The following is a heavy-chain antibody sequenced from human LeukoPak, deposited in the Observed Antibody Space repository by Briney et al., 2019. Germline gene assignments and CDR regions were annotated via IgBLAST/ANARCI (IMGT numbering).Heavy chain of an antibody. CDR3: ARRGIAVAGAFDY. V-gene: IGHV1-24*01. CDR2: FDPEDGET. D-gene: IGHD6-19*01. J-gene: IGHJ4*02. CDR1: GYTLTELC. Sequence: ASVKVSCKVSGYTLTELCMHWVRQAPGKGLEWMGGFDPEDGETIYAQKFQGRVTITADKSTSTAYMELSSLRSEDTAVYYCARRGIAVAGAFDYWGQGTLVTVSS.